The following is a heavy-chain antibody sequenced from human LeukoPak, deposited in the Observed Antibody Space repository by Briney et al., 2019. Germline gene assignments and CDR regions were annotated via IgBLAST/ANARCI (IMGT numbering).Heavy chain of an antibody. J-gene: IGHJ4*02. CDR2: TYTSGST. CDR1: GGSLSSYS. V-gene: IGHV4-4*07. CDR3: AREGGPYDSSHY. Sequence: PSETLSLTCTVSGGSLSSYSWNWIRQPPGKGLEWLGRTYTSGSTNYNPSLQSRITISADTSKNQFSLKLSSVTAADTAVYYCAREGGPYDSSHYWGQGTLVTVSS. D-gene: IGHD3-22*01.